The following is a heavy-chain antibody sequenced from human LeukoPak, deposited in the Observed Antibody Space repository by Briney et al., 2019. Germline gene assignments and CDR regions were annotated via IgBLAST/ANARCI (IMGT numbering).Heavy chain of an antibody. D-gene: IGHD1-26*01. Sequence: SETLSLTCTVSGGSISSYYWSWIRQPAGKGLEWIGRIYTSGSTNYNPSLKSRVTMSVDTSKNQFSLKLSSVTAADTAVYYCARDGDSGSYYYYFDYWGQGTLVTVSS. CDR2: IYTSGST. J-gene: IGHJ4*02. V-gene: IGHV4-4*07. CDR1: GGSISSYY. CDR3: ARDGDSGSYYYYFDY.